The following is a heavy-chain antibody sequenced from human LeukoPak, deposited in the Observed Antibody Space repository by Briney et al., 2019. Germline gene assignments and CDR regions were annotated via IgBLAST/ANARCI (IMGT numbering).Heavy chain of an antibody. J-gene: IGHJ3*02. CDR1: GESFSGYY. CDR3: ARHRRGTIAFDI. V-gene: IGHV4-34*01. Sequence: SETLSLTCAVYGESFSGYYWSWIRQPPGKGLEWIGEINHSGSTNYNPSLKSRVTISVDTSKNHLSLRLSSVTAADTAVFYCARHRRGTIAFDIWGQGTMVTVSS. D-gene: IGHD3-16*01. CDR2: INHSGST.